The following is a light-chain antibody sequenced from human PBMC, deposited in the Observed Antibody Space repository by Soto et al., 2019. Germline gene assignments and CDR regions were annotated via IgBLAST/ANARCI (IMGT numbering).Light chain of an antibody. Sequence: EIVLTQSPGTLSLSPGEIATLSCRASQSVSSSYLAWYQQKPGQAPRLLIHGASSRATGIPDRFSGSGSGTDFTLAISRLEPEDFAVYYCQQYGSSTWTFGQGTKVEL. J-gene: IGKJ1*01. CDR3: QQYGSSTWT. CDR2: GAS. CDR1: QSVSSSY. V-gene: IGKV3-20*01.